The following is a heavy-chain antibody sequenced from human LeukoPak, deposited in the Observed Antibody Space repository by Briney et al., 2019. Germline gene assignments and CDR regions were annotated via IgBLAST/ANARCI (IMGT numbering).Heavy chain of an antibody. D-gene: IGHD2-2*01. J-gene: IGHJ4*02. CDR1: GYTFTDYY. Sequence: SVKVSCKASGYTFTDYYMHWVRQAPGQGLEWMGGIIPIFGTANYAQKFQGRVTITADESTSTAYMELSSLRSEDTAVYYCARGIVVVPAVAPGFDYWGQGTLVTVSS. CDR2: IIPIFGTA. CDR3: ARGIVVVPAVAPGFDY. V-gene: IGHV1-69*13.